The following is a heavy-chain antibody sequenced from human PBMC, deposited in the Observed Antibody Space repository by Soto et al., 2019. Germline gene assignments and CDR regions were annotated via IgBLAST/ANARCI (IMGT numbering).Heavy chain of an antibody. D-gene: IGHD6-19*01. CDR2: IYHSGST. CDR3: ARGQYNWFDP. V-gene: IGHV4-30-2*01. Sequence: PSETLSLTCAVSGGSISSGGYSWSWIRQPPGKGLEWIGYIYHSGSTYYNPSLKSRVTISVDRSKNQFSLKLSSVTAADTAVYYCARGQYNWFDPWGQGTLVTVSS. CDR1: GGSISSGGYS. J-gene: IGHJ5*02.